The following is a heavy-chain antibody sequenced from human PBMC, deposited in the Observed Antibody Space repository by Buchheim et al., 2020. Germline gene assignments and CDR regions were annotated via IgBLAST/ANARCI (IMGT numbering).Heavy chain of an antibody. Sequence: QVQLQQWGAGLLKPSETLSLTCAVYGGSFSGYYWSWIRQPPGKGLEWIGEINHSGSTNYNPSLKSRVTISVDTSKNQFSLKLSSVTAADTAVYYCARKRGYSRGWFDPWGQGTL. CDR2: INHSGST. J-gene: IGHJ5*02. D-gene: IGHD5-18*01. V-gene: IGHV4-34*01. CDR1: GGSFSGYY. CDR3: ARKRGYSRGWFDP.